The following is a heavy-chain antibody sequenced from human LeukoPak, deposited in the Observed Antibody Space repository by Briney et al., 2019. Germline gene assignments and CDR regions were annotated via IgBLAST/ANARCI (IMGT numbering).Heavy chain of an antibody. CDR1: GFTFSTYE. V-gene: IGHV3-48*03. CDR2: ISSSAGTM. J-gene: IGHJ4*02. CDR3: VREGGYNHFDY. D-gene: IGHD5-24*01. Sequence: GGSLRLSCAASGFTFSTYEMNWVRQAPGKGLEWVSYISSSAGTMYYADSVTGRFTVSRDNAKNSLYLQLNSLGAEDTAVYYCVREGGYNHFDYWGQGTLVTVSS.